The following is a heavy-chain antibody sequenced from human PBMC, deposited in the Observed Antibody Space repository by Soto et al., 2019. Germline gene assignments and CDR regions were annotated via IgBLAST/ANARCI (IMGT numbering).Heavy chain of an antibody. CDR1: GGSFSGYY. CDR2: INHSGST. Sequence: PSETLSLTCAVYGGSFSGYYWSWIRQPPGKGLEWIGEINHSGSTNYNPSLKSRVTISVDTSKNQFSLKLSSVTAADTAVYYCARGYYYGSGSFDYWGQGTLVTVS. D-gene: IGHD3-10*01. CDR3: ARGYYYGSGSFDY. V-gene: IGHV4-34*01. J-gene: IGHJ4*02.